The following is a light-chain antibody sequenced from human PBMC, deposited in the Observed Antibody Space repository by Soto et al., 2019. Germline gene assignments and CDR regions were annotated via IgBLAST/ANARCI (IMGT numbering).Light chain of an antibody. V-gene: IGKV3-20*01. Sequence: EIVLTQSPGTLSLSPGERATLFCRASQSLTSYLAWYQHKPGQAPRLLIYGASRRATGIPDRFSGSGSGTDFTLTVTRLEPEDFAMYYCQQYVSSHRTFGQGTKVDLK. CDR1: QSLTSY. J-gene: IGKJ1*01. CDR2: GAS. CDR3: QQYVSSHRT.